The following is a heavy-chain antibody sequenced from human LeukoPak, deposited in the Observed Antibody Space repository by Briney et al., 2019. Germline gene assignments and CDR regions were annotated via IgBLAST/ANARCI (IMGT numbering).Heavy chain of an antibody. CDR1: GGTFSSYA. Sequence: ASVKVSCKASGGTFSSYAISWVRQAPGQGLEWMGIINPSGGSTSYAQKFQGRVTMTRDTSTSTVYMELSSLRSEDTAVYYCAREKAAACDYWGQGTLVTVSS. V-gene: IGHV1-46*03. CDR2: INPSGGST. D-gene: IGHD6-13*01. CDR3: AREKAAACDY. J-gene: IGHJ4*02.